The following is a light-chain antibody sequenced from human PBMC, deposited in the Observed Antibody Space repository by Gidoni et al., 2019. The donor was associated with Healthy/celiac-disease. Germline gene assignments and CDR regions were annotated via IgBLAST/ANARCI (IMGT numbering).Light chain of an antibody. J-gene: IGKJ4*01. CDR3: QQYGNLPLT. V-gene: IGKV1-33*01. Sequence: DIQMPQLPSPLSAPVGDRVTTTCRTSQDISNYLNWYQQKPGKAPKLLIYGASSLETGVPPRFSGSGSGTDFTFTISSLQPEDIATYYCQQYGNLPLTFGGGTKVEIK. CDR2: GAS. CDR1: QDISNY.